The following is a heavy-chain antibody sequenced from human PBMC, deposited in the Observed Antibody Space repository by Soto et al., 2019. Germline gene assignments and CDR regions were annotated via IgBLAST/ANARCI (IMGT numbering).Heavy chain of an antibody. CDR2: IIPIFGTA. V-gene: IGHV1-69*12. Sequence: QVQLVQSGAEVKKPGSAVKVSCKASGGTFSSYAISWVRQAPVQGLEWMGGIIPIFGTADYAQKFQGRVTITADESTSTAYMELSSLRSEDTAVYYCARDGGVYDYSPFDYWGQGTLVTVSS. D-gene: IGHD4-4*01. J-gene: IGHJ4*02. CDR3: ARDGGVYDYSPFDY. CDR1: GGTFSSYA.